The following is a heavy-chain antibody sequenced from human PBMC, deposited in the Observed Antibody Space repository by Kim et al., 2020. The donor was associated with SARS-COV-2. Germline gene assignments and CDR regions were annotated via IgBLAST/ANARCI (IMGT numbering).Heavy chain of an antibody. CDR2: INPISGHT. D-gene: IGHD5-12*01. CDR3: ARDSGTWALDI. Sequence: ASVKVSCKASGYTFTNYHMHWVRQAPGQGLEWMAIINPISGHTRYAQKFQGRVTMTWDTSTSTFYMELSSLRSEYTALYSCARDSGTWALDIWGQGTMVTVSS. CDR1: GYTFTNYH. J-gene: IGHJ3*02. V-gene: IGHV1-46*01.